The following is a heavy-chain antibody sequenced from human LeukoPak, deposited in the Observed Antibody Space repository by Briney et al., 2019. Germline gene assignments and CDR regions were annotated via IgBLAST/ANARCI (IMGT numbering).Heavy chain of an antibody. Sequence: AGGSLRLSCAASGFTFSSYSMNWVRQAPGKGLEWVSSISSSSSYIYYADSVKGRFTISRDNAKNSLYLQMNSLRAEDTAVYYCARDRGVRGVLLYWGQGTLVTVSS. D-gene: IGHD3-10*01. J-gene: IGHJ1*01. CDR1: GFTFSSYS. CDR3: ARDRGVRGVLLY. V-gene: IGHV3-21*01. CDR2: ISSSSSYI.